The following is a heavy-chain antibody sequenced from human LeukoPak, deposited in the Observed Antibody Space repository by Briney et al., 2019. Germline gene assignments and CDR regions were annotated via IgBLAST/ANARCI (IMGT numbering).Heavy chain of an antibody. V-gene: IGHV4-59*01. CDR1: SGSINTYA. CDR2: IYYSGIS. CDR3: ARVAQVAGTLYYYYYYMDV. J-gene: IGHJ6*03. Sequence: SETLSLTCTVSSGSINTYAYNWIRQPPGKGLEWIGNIYYSGISQYNPSLRGRVTMSVDTSKNQFSLKLNSVTAADTAVYYCARVAQVAGTLYYYYYYMDVWGKGTTVTISS. D-gene: IGHD6-19*01.